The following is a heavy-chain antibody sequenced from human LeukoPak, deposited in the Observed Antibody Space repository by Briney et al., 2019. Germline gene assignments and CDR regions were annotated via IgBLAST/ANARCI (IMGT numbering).Heavy chain of an antibody. D-gene: IGHD3-10*01. V-gene: IGHV3-43D*03. J-gene: IGHJ4*02. CDR3: AKATSRYGSGNDY. CDR1: GFTFDDYA. Sequence: GGSLRLSCAASGFTFDDYAMHWVRQAPGKGLEWVSLISWDGGSTYYADSVKGRFTISRDNSKNPLYLQMNSLRAEDTALYYCAKATSRYGSGNDYWGQGTLVTVSS. CDR2: ISWDGGST.